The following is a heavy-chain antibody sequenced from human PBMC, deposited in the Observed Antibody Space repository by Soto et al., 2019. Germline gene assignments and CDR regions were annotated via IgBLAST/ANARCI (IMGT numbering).Heavy chain of an antibody. CDR1: GGSISSGGYS. V-gene: IGHV3-23*01. J-gene: IGHJ4*02. CDR2: ISGSDSST. D-gene: IGHD6-19*01. CDR3: AKDPRIGIAVAGVFDY. Sequence: PSETLSLTCAVSGGSISSGGYSWSWVRLAPGKGLEWVSCISGSDSSTYYGDSVRGRFTISRDNSKNTLYLQMNSLRAEDTAVYYCAKDPRIGIAVAGVFDYWGQGTLVTVSS.